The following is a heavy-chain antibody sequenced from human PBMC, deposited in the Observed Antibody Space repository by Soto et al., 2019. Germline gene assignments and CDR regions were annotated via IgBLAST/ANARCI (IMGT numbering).Heavy chain of an antibody. CDR1: GFTFSSYS. CDR3: ARDGSGVYYYYMDV. D-gene: IGHD5-12*01. J-gene: IGHJ6*03. V-gene: IGHV3-21*01. Sequence: EVQLVESGGGLVKPGGSLRLSCAASGFTFSSYSMNWVRQAPGKGLEWVSSISSSSSYIYYADSVKGRFTISRDNAKNSLYLQKNSLRAEDTAVYYCARDGSGVYYYYMDVSGTGTTVTLSS. CDR2: ISSSSSYI.